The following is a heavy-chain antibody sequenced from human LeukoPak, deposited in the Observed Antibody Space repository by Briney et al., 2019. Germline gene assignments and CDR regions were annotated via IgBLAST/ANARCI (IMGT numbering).Heavy chain of an antibody. CDR2: INTNSGGT. D-gene: IGHD2-15*01. CDR1: GYTFTGYY. V-gene: IGHV1-2*02. J-gene: IGHJ3*02. Sequence: ASVKVSCKASGYTFTGYYMHWVRLAPGQGLEWMGWINTNSGGTNYAQKFQGRVTMTRDTSISTAYMELSRLRSDDTAVYYCARTRGDIVVGDAFDIWGQGTMVTVSS. CDR3: ARTRGDIVVGDAFDI.